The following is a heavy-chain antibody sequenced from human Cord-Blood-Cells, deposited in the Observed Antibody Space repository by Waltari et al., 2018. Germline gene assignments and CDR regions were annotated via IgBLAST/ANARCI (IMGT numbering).Heavy chain of an antibody. CDR3: ARGNYMDV. Sequence: QVQLQESGPGLVKPSETLSLTCTVSGYSISSGYYWGWIRQPPGKGLEWIGSIYHSGSTYYNPALKSRVNRSIDTAKNQVSLKLSSVTAADTAVYYCARGNYMDVWGKGTTVTVSS. V-gene: IGHV4-38-2*02. CDR1: GYSISSGYY. J-gene: IGHJ6*03. CDR2: IYHSGST.